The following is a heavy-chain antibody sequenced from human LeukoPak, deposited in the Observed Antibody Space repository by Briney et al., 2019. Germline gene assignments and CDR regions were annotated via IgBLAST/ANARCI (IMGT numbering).Heavy chain of an antibody. D-gene: IGHD2-15*01. CDR1: GYSFTSYW. Sequence: GESLKISCKGSGYSFTSYWIGWLRQMPGKGLEWMGIIYPGDSDTRYSPSFQGQVTISADKSISTAYLQWSSLKASDTAMYYCARHLEVVAAPTRKGYPNSYYYYYMDVWGKGTTVTVSS. CDR3: ARHLEVVAAPTRKGYPNSYYYYYMDV. V-gene: IGHV5-51*01. CDR2: IYPGDSDT. J-gene: IGHJ6*03.